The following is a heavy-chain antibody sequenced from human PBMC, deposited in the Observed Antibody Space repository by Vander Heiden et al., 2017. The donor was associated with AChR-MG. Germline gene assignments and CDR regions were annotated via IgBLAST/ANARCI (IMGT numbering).Heavy chain of an antibody. D-gene: IGHD5-12*01. V-gene: IGHV4-39*01. Sequence: QLQLQESGPGLVKPSETLSLTCTVSGGSISSSSYYWGWIRQPPGKGLEWIGSIYYSGSTYYNPSLKSRVTISVDTSKNQFSLKLSSVPAADTAVYYCGRREMRLRSGAFDIWGQGTMVTVSS. CDR2: IYYSGST. J-gene: IGHJ3*02. CDR3: GRREMRLRSGAFDI. CDR1: GGSISSSSYY.